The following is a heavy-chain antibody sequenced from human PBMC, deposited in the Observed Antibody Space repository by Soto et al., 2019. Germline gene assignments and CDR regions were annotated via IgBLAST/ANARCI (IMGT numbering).Heavy chain of an antibody. Sequence: EQLQQWGAGLLKPSETLSLTCAVYGGSFSGYYWSWIRQPPGKGLEWIGEINHSGSTNYNPSLKSRVTISVDTSKNQFSLKLSSVTAADTAVYYCARDSTVRPYYYDSSGYFRLDYWGQGTLVTVSS. J-gene: IGHJ4*02. D-gene: IGHD3-22*01. CDR2: INHSGST. CDR1: GGSFSGYY. V-gene: IGHV4-34*01. CDR3: ARDSTVRPYYYDSSGYFRLDY.